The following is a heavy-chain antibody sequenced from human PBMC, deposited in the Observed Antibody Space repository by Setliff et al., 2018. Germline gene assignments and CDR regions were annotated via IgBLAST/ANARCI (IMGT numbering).Heavy chain of an antibody. D-gene: IGHD6-25*01. CDR3: ARESRYYYYYYYMDV. CDR2: IYSSGST. J-gene: IGHJ6*03. CDR1: GGSISSGDYY. Sequence: SETLSLTCTVSGGSISSGDYYWSWIRQPPGKCLEWIGYIYSSGSTYYNPSLKSRVSISVDTSKNQFSLKLSSVTAADTAVYYCARESRYYYYYYYMDVWGKGTTVTVSS. V-gene: IGHV4-30-4*08.